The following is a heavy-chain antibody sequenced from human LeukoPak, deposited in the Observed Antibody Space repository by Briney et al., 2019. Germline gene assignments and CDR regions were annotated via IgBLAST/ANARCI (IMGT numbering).Heavy chain of an antibody. Sequence: SETLSLTCTVSGGSISSYYWSWIRQPPGKGLEWIGYIYYSGSTSYNPSLKSRVTISVDTSKNQFSLKLSSVTAADTAVYYCARAPLSSTFDYWGQGTLVTVSS. CDR1: GGSISSYY. CDR2: IYYSGST. CDR3: ARAPLSSTFDY. D-gene: IGHD2-2*01. V-gene: IGHV4-59*01. J-gene: IGHJ4*02.